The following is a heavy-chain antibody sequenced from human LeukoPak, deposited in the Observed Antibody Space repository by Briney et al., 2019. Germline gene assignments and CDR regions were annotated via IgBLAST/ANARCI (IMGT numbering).Heavy chain of an antibody. CDR1: GSDFSNHY. CDR3: TRLQSYAFAI. D-gene: IGHD4-4*01. Sequence: GGSLRLSCEASGSDFSNHYMSWVRQAPGKGLEWVAAISYGGSGEYYVDPVKGRFAISRDDAKNSLDLQMTSLRVEDTAVYYCTRLQSYAFAIWGQGTVVTVSA. J-gene: IGHJ3*02. CDR2: ISYGGSGE. V-gene: IGHV3-7*01.